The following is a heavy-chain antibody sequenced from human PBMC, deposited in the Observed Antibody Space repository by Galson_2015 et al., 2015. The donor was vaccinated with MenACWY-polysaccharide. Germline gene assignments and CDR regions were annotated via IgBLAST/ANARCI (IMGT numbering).Heavy chain of an antibody. CDR3: ARDGLVGVSSPRGMDV. CDR1: GYTLTSKN. J-gene: IGHJ6*02. V-gene: IGHV1-46*01. CDR2: INPSSGST. Sequence: SVKVSCKASGYTLTSKNLQWVRQAPGQGLEWMGVINPSSGSTAYAQKFQGRVSMTRDTSTSTVYMEVSNLRSEDTAVYFCARDGLVGVSSPRGMDVWGQGPTVTVS. D-gene: IGHD2-2*01.